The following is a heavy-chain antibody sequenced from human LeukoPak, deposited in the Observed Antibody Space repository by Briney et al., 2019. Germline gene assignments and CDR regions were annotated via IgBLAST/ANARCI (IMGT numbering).Heavy chain of an antibody. CDR2: IYYSGST. D-gene: IGHD7-27*01. CDR3: ARTTGDGSLDY. J-gene: IGHJ4*02. CDR1: GDSISSYY. V-gene: IGHV4-59*08. Sequence: PSETLSLTCTVSGDSISSYYWSWIRQPPGKGLEWIGYIYYSGSTNYNPSLKSRVTISVDRSKNQFSLKLSPVTAADTAVYYCARTTGDGSLDYWGQGTLVTVSS.